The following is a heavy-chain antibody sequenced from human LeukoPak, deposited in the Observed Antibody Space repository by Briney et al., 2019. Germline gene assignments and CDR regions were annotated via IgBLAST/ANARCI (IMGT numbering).Heavy chain of an antibody. Sequence: PSETLSLTCTVSGGSISSSTYYWGWIRQPPGKGLEWIGSIYYSGSTYYNPSLKSRVTISVDTSKNQFSLKLSSVTAADTAVYYCARGGKVERRLLPLHWGQGTLVTVSS. D-gene: IGHD1-1*01. CDR1: GGSISSSTYY. CDR3: ARGGKVERRLLPLH. CDR2: IYYSGST. J-gene: IGHJ4*02. V-gene: IGHV4-39*07.